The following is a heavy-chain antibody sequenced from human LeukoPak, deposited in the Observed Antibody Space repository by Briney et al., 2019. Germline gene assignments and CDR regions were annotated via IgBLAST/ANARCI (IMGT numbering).Heavy chain of an antibody. J-gene: IGHJ1*01. Sequence: ASVKVSCKASGFTITDYFIHWVRQAPGQGLEWMGWINPKSGGTHCAQKFQGRVTMTRDLSMTTAYVELSSLKSDDTAVYYCARGAAAGTPDFQHWGQGTLVTVSS. V-gene: IGHV1-2*02. CDR1: GFTITDYF. D-gene: IGHD6-13*01. CDR3: ARGAAAGTPDFQH. CDR2: INPKSGGT.